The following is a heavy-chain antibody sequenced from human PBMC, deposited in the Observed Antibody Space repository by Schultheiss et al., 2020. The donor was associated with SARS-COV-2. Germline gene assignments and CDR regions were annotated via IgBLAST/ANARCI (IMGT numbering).Heavy chain of an antibody. CDR2: IWYDGSNK. CDR3: ARPGTWGYYFDY. CDR1: GFTFSSYG. V-gene: IGHV3-33*08. D-gene: IGHD3-16*01. Sequence: GGSLRLSCAASGFTFSSYGMHWVRQAPGKGLEWVAVIWYDGSNKYYADSVKGRFTISRDNAKNSLYLQMNSLRAEDTAVYYCARPGTWGYYFDYWGQGTLVTVSS. J-gene: IGHJ4*02.